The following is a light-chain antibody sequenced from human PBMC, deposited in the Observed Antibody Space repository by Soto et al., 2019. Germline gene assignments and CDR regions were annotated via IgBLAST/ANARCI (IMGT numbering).Light chain of an antibody. CDR2: ATS. V-gene: IGKV1-39*01. CDR3: QQSYKMPS. Sequence: EIPLTQSPSSLAASVGDRLTLTCRASRNVNIYLNWYQHKPGKGPTLLIHATSNLQIGVPSRFSGSGSGTEFTLTISSLEPEDFGTYYCQQSYKMPSFGQGTRLVIK. J-gene: IGKJ5*01. CDR1: RNVNIY.